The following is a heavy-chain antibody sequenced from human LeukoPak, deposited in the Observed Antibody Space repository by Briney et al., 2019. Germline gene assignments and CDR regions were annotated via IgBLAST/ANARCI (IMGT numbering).Heavy chain of an antibody. CDR3: ARVRLGIAAADYASDI. CDR1: GGSISSYY. V-gene: IGHV4-59*01. Sequence: SETLSLTCTVSGGSISSYYWSWIRQPPGKGLEWIGYIYYSGSTNYNPSLKSRVTISVDTSKNQFSLRLRSVTAADTAVYYCARVRLGIAAADYASDIWGQGTLVTISS. CDR2: IYYSGST. D-gene: IGHD6-13*01. J-gene: IGHJ4*02.